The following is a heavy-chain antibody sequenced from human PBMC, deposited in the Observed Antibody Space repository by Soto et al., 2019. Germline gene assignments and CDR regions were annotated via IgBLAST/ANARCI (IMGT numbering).Heavy chain of an antibody. V-gene: IGHV1-2*02. CDR1: EYTFAGYY. D-gene: IGHD2-15*01. CDR2: INPFTGNT. Sequence: ASVKVSCKASEYTFAGYYIHWVRQAPGQGLEWMGWINPFTGNTKYAEKFEGRVTMTRDTSIGTAYMELTSMKSNDTAVYYCARGGGLQSQSTRREYMDVWGQGTTVTVSS. J-gene: IGHJ6*02. CDR3: ARGGGLQSQSTRREYMDV.